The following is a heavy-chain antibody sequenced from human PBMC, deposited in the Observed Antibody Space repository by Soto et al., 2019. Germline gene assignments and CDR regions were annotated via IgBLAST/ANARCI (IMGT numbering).Heavy chain of an antibody. CDR1: GFTFSSYG. Sequence: GGSLRLSCAASGFTFSSYGMHWVRQAPGKGLEWVAVISYDGSNKYYADSVKGRFTISRDNSKNTLYLQMNSLRAEDTAVYYCAKDHGYSYGFVDYWGQGTLVTVSS. CDR3: AKDHGYSYGFVDY. CDR2: ISYDGSNK. V-gene: IGHV3-30*18. D-gene: IGHD5-18*01. J-gene: IGHJ4*02.